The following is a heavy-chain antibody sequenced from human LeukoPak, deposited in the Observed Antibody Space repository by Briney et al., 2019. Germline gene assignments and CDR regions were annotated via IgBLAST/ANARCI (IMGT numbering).Heavy chain of an antibody. D-gene: IGHD2-2*01. V-gene: IGHV1-69*01. J-gene: IGHJ4*02. CDR3: ARGGVDCSSTSCPPDY. CDR1: GGTFSSYA. Sequence: ASVKVSCKASGGTFSSYAISWVRQAPGQGLEWMGGIIPIFGTANCAQKFQGRVTITADESTSTAYMELSSLRSEDTAVYYCARGGVDCSSTSCPPDYWGQGTLVTVSS. CDR2: IIPIFGTA.